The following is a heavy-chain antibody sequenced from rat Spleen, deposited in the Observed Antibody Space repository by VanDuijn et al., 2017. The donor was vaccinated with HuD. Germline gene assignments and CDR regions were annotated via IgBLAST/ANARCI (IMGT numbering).Heavy chain of an antibody. CDR3: ARRHYGYTDYFDY. Sequence: GGLVQPGRSLKLSCAASGFTFSDYYMAWVRQAPTKGLEWVATISYDGSSTYYRDSVKGRFTISRDNAKSTLYLQMDSLRSEDTATYYCARRHYGYTDYFDYWGQGVMVTVSS. D-gene: IGHD1-9*01. CDR2: ISYDGSST. J-gene: IGHJ2*01. CDR1: GFTFSDYY. V-gene: IGHV5-29*01.